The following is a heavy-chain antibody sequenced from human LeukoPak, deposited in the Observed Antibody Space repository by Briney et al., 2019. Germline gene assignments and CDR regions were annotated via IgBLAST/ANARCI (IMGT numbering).Heavy chain of an antibody. V-gene: IGHV3-21*01. J-gene: IGHJ5*02. CDR1: GFTFSGYS. Sequence: GGSLRLSCTASGFTFSGYSMNWIRQAPGKGLEWVSSFGTRSTSVYHAGSVKGRFAISRDNAKNTLYLQMNSLRDEDTAVYYCVRGPAAMGWFDPWGQGTLVTVSS. D-gene: IGHD2-2*01. CDR3: VRGPAAMGWFDP. CDR2: FGTRSTSV.